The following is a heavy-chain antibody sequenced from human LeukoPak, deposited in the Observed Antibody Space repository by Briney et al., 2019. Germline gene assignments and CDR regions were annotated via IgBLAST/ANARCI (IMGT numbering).Heavy chain of an antibody. J-gene: IGHJ4*02. CDR2: ISYDGSNK. D-gene: IGHD2-8*01. CDR1: GFTFSSYA. CDR3: ARIPRTNGVCFDY. V-gene: IGHV3-30*04. Sequence: GGSLRLSCAASGFTFSSYAMHWVRQAPGKGLEWVAVISYDGSNKYYADSAKGRFTISRDNSKNTLYLQMNSLRAEDTAVYYCARIPRTNGVCFDYWGQGTLVTVSS.